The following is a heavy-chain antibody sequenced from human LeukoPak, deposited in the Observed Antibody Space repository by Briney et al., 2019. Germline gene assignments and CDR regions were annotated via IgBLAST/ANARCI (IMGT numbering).Heavy chain of an antibody. Sequence: PSETLSLTCTVSGGSISSYYWSWIRQPAGKGLEWIGRIYTSGSTTYNPSLKSRVTMSVDTYTKQLSLMLSSGTAAATAVDYCARASFKSSGYSAWGQGTLVTVSS. J-gene: IGHJ5*02. V-gene: IGHV4-4*07. CDR3: ARASFKSSGYSA. CDR2: IYTSGST. CDR1: GGSISSYY. D-gene: IGHD3-22*01.